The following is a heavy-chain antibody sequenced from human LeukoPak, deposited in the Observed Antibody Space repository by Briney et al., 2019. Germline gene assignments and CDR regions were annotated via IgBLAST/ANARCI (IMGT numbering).Heavy chain of an antibody. J-gene: IGHJ6*02. CDR3: ATKELRTHYYYYGMDV. Sequence: SETLSLTCAVYGGPFSGYYWSWIRQPPGKGLEWIGEINHSGSTNYNPSLKSRVTISVYTSKNQFSLKLSSVTAADTAVYYCATKELRTHYYYYGMDVWGQGTTVTVSS. V-gene: IGHV4-34*01. D-gene: IGHD3-10*01. CDR2: INHSGST. CDR1: GGPFSGYY.